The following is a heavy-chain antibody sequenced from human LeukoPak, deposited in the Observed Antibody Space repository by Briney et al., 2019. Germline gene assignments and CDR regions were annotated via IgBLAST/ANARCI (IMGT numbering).Heavy chain of an antibody. CDR3: ARLRERQTYGC. V-gene: IGHV3-7*01. CDR1: GFTFSDYW. D-gene: IGHD1-26*01. Sequence: GGSLRLSCAASGFTFSDYWMSWVRQAPGKGLEWVANIKQDGSEKYYVDPVKGRFTISRDNAKNSLYLQMNSLRAEDTAVYYCARLRERQTYGCWGRGTLVTVSS. J-gene: IGHJ4*02. CDR2: IKQDGSEK.